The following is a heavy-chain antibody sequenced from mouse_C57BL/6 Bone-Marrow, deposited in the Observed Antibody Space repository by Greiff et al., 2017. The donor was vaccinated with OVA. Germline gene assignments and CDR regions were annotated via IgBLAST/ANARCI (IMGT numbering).Heavy chain of an antibody. CDR3: ARAYYSNYVFAY. V-gene: IGHV1-19*01. CDR1: GYTFTDYY. J-gene: IGHJ3*01. D-gene: IGHD2-5*01. Sequence: VQLKQSGPVLVKPGASVKMSCKASGYTFTDYYMNWVKQSHGKSLEWIGVINPYNGGTSYNQKFKGKATLTVDKSSSTAYMELNSLTSEDSAVYYCARAYYSNYVFAYWGQGTLVTVSA. CDR2: INPYNGGT.